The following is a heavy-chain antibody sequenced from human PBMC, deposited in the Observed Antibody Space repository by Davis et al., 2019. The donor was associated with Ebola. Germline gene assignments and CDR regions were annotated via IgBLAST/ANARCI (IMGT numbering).Heavy chain of an antibody. CDR2: IKEDGSEK. Sequence: PGGSLRLSCAASGFTFSNYWMSWVRQAPGKGLEWVANIKEDGSEKYYVDSVKGRFTISRDNAKNSVYLQMNSLRAEDTAVYYCGRGVWLAFRGQGTLVTVSS. CDR3: GRGVWLAF. V-gene: IGHV3-7*04. J-gene: IGHJ4*02. CDR1: GFTFSNYW. D-gene: IGHD5-18*01.